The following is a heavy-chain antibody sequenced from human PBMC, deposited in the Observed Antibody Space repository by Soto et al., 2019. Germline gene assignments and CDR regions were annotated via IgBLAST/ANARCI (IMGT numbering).Heavy chain of an antibody. J-gene: IGHJ4*02. CDR1: GYSVSSNSAA. Sequence: SHTLSLTCAISGYSVSSNSAALNCIKKSPSRGLEWLGRTYYRSKWYNDYAVSVKSRITINPDTSKNQFSLQLNSVTPEDTAVYYCARGSEGIFDYWGQGTLVTVSS. V-gene: IGHV6-1*01. CDR2: TYYRSKWYN. D-gene: IGHD2-15*01. CDR3: ARGSEGIFDY.